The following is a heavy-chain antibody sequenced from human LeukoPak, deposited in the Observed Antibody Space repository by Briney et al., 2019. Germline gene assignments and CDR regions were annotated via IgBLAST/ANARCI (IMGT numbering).Heavy chain of an antibody. Sequence: GGSLRLSCAASGFTFSSYAMTWVRQAPGKGLEWVSTIRSGAYTYYADSVKGRLSVSRDNSKNTLYLEMNSLRAEDAAVYYCARISVVSRSGPLDYWGEGTLVTVSS. V-gene: IGHV3-23*01. CDR3: ARISVVSRSGPLDY. CDR2: IRSGAYT. D-gene: IGHD3-10*01. J-gene: IGHJ4*02. CDR1: GFTFSSYA.